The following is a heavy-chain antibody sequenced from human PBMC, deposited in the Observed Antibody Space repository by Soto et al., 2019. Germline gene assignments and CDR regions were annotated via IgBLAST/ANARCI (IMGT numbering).Heavy chain of an antibody. D-gene: IGHD2-2*01. CDR1: GFTFDSYV. CDR2: VSYDGSNR. CDR3: VRDRSSFYCSGSSCSIDPHFDF. J-gene: IGHJ4*02. Sequence: LRLSCAASGFTFDSYVMHWVRQAPGKGLEWVAVVSYDGSNRYYAASVKGRFAISRDNSKNTLYLQMNSLRAEDTAIYHCVRDRSSFYCSGSSCSIDPHFDFWGQGALVTVS. V-gene: IGHV3-30*09.